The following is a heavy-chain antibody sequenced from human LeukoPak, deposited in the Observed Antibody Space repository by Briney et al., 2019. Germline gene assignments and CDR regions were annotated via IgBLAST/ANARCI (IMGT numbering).Heavy chain of an antibody. V-gene: IGHV3-21*01. CDR1: GFTFSTYS. CDR2: VSSATSDI. Sequence: GGSLRLSCAVSGFTFSTYSMNWVREAPGEGLGWGSCVSSATSDIYYADSVRGGFTISRDSAKNSLSLQMNRLRAEDTAVYYCARDGPLTITGTTGFLEYWGQGTLVTVSS. J-gene: IGHJ4*02. D-gene: IGHD1-7*01. CDR3: ARDGPLTITGTTGFLEY.